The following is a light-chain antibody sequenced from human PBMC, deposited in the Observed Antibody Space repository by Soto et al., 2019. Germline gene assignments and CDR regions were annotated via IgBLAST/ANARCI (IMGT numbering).Light chain of an antibody. CDR1: SSNIGSKY. Sequence: QSVLTQPPSASGTPGQRVTISCSGSSSNIGSKYVYWYQQLPGTAPKLLMYRNNQRPSGVPDRFSGSKSGTSASLAISGLRSEDEADYHCAAWDCNLGGPAFGGGTKLTVL. V-gene: IGLV1-47*01. CDR2: RNN. CDR3: AAWDCNLGGPA. J-gene: IGLJ2*01.